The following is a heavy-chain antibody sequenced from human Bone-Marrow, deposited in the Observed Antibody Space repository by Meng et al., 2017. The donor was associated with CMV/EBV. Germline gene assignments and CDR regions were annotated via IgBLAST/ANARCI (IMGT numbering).Heavy chain of an antibody. CDR3: AREDYDFWSGYYYYYYGMDV. D-gene: IGHD3-3*01. J-gene: IGHJ6*02. CDR1: GFTFSSYA. CDR2: ISYDGSNK. Sequence: GESLKISCAASGFTFSSYAMHWVRQAPGKGLEWVAVISYDGSNKYYADSVKGRFTISRDNSKNTLYLQMNSLRAEDTAVYYCAREDYDFWSGYYYYYYGMDVWGQGTTVTVSS. V-gene: IGHV3-30*04.